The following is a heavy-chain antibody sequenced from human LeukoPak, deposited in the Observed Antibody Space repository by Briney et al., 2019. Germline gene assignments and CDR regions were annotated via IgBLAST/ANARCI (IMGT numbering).Heavy chain of an antibody. Sequence: ASVKVSCKASGGTFSSYAISWVRQAPGQGLEWLGWINPKTGAADYAQQFRGRVTMTRDTSINTDFMEMKRVTSDDTAVYYRARGAEAETSPLDFWGQGTLVIVS. D-gene: IGHD1-14*01. CDR2: INPKTGAA. V-gene: IGHV1-2*02. CDR1: GGTFSSYA. J-gene: IGHJ4*02. CDR3: ARGAEAETSPLDF.